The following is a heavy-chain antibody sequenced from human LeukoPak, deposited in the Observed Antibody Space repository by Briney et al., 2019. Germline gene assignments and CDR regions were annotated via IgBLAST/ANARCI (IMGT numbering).Heavy chain of an antibody. CDR3: ARVWLSPYFFDY. J-gene: IGHJ4*02. D-gene: IGHD3-22*01. Sequence: ASVKVSCKASGYTFTGYYMHWVRQAPGQGLGWMGWINPHSGDTIYAQKFQGRVTMTRDTSISTAYMELSRLRSDDTAVFYCARVWLSPYFFDYWGQGTLVTVSS. CDR1: GYTFTGYY. CDR2: INPHSGDT. V-gene: IGHV1-2*02.